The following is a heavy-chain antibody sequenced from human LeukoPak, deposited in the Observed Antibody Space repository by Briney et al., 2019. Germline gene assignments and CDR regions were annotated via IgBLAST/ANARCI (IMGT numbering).Heavy chain of an antibody. CDR3: AKVYGDYYFDY. CDR2: ISGSDGST. V-gene: IGHV3-23*01. CDR1: GFTFSTYA. J-gene: IGHJ4*02. Sequence: GGSLRLSCAASGFTFSTYALTWVRQAPGKGLEWVSVISGSDGSTYYADSVKGRFTISRDNSKNTLYLQMNSLRAEDTAVYYCAKVYGDYYFDYWGQGTLVTVSS. D-gene: IGHD4-17*01.